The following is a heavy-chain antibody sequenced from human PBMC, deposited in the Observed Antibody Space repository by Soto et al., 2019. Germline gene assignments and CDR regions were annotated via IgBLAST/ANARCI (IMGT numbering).Heavy chain of an antibody. Sequence: EVQLLESGGGLVQPGGSLRLSCAASGFTFSSYAMSWVRQAPGKGLEWVSAISGSGGSTYYEDSVKGRFTISRDNSKNSRYLQMISLRAEDTAVYYCAKDHTGYCSGGSCYSWIAIFDYWGQGTLVTVSS. CDR3: AKDHTGYCSGGSCYSWIAIFDY. D-gene: IGHD2-15*01. J-gene: IGHJ4*02. V-gene: IGHV3-23*01. CDR1: GFTFSSYA. CDR2: ISGSGGST.